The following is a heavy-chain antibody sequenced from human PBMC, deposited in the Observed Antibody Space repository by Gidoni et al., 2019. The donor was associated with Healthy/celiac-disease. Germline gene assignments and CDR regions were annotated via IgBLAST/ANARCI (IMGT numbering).Heavy chain of an antibody. CDR1: GYTFPSYY. CDR3: ARDQPNSSSSGRYYGMDV. V-gene: IGHV1-46*03. Sequence: VQLVQSGAEVKTPGASVKVSCQASGYTFPSYYLHWVRQAPVEGLEWMGIINPGGGSTSYAQKFQGRVTMTRYTSTSTVYMELSSLRSEDTAVYYCARDQPNSSSSGRYYGMDVWGQGTTVTVSS. CDR2: INPGGGST. D-gene: IGHD6-6*01. J-gene: IGHJ6*02.